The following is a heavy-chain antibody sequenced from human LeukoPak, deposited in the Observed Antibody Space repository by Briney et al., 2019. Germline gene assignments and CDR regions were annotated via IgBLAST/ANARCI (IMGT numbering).Heavy chain of an antibody. V-gene: IGHV4-39*01. D-gene: IGHD3-22*01. CDR3: ARHRHPYYYDSSGYWFDY. CDR2: IYYSGST. Sequence: SESLSLTCTVSGGSISSSSYYWGWIRQPPGTGLEWIGSIYYSGSTYYNPSLKSRVTISVDTSKNQFSLKLSSVTAADTAVYYCARHRHPYYYDSSGYWFDYWGQGTLVTVSS. J-gene: IGHJ4*02. CDR1: GGSISSSSYY.